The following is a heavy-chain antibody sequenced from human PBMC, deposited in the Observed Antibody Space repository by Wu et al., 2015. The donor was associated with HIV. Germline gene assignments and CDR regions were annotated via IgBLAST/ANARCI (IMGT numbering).Heavy chain of an antibody. CDR2: IIPLFRKA. D-gene: IGHD6-19*01. V-gene: IGHV1-69*13. Sequence: QVQLVQSGAEVKRPGSSMRVSRKASGGTFSNYAVSWVRQAPGQGIQWMGRIIPLFRKANYAQKFQGRVTITADESTSTVYMDVNNLRSEDTAFYYCARDLGAVAGTSPYYFDYWGQGTLVTVSS. CDR3: ARDLGAVAGTSPYYFDY. CDR1: GGTFSNYA. J-gene: IGHJ4*02.